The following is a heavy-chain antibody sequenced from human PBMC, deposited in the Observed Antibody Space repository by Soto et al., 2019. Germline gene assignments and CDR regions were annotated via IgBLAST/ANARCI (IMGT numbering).Heavy chain of an antibody. V-gene: IGHV4-4*02. Sequence: QVQLQESGPGLVKPSGTLSLTCAVSGGSISGINWWYWVRQPPGKGLEWIGEIYHSGSTHYNPSLKSRVTISVDKSNNQFSLNLSYVTAANTAVYYCARFGGGIYVWGQGTTVTVSS. D-gene: IGHD3-10*01. J-gene: IGHJ6*02. CDR2: IYHSGST. CDR1: GGSISGINW. CDR3: ARFGGGIYV.